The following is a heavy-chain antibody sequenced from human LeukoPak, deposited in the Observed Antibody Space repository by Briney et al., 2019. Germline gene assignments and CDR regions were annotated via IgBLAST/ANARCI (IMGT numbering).Heavy chain of an antibody. CDR1: GGSISSYY. D-gene: IGHD2-2*02. CDR2: IYTSGST. Sequence: SETLSLTCTVSGGSISSYYWSWIRQPAGKGLEWIERIYTSGSTNYNPSLKSRVTMSVDTSKNQFSLKLSSVTAADTAVYYCARDEEDCSSTSCYTNWFDPWGQGTLVTVSS. CDR3: ARDEEDCSSTSCYTNWFDP. J-gene: IGHJ5*02. V-gene: IGHV4-4*07.